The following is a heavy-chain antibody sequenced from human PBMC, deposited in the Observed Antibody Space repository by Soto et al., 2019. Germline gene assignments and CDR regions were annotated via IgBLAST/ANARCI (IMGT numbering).Heavy chain of an antibody. CDR1: GFSLSTSGVG. V-gene: IGHV2-5*02. CDR2: IYWDDDK. D-gene: IGHD5-18*01. Sequence: SGPTLVNPTHTLTLTCTFSGFSLSTSGVGVGWICQPPGKALEWLALIYWDDDKRYSPSLKSRLTITKDTSKNQVVLTMTNMDPVDTATYYCAHRPEYRDSNWFDPWGQGTLVTVSS. J-gene: IGHJ5*02. CDR3: AHRPEYRDSNWFDP.